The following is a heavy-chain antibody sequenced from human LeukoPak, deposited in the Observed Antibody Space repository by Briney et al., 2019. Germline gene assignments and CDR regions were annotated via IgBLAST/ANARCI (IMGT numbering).Heavy chain of an antibody. Sequence: PGGSLRLSCVASGFTFSIYTMAWVRQVPGGGLEWVSGISGDGVFAYYADSVKGRFTISRDNSKNTLFLQMNSLRAEDTALYYCAIRTGDFFDYWGQGTLVTVSS. CDR2: ISGDGVFA. V-gene: IGHV3-23*01. D-gene: IGHD7-27*01. CDR1: GFTFSIYT. CDR3: AIRTGDFFDY. J-gene: IGHJ4*02.